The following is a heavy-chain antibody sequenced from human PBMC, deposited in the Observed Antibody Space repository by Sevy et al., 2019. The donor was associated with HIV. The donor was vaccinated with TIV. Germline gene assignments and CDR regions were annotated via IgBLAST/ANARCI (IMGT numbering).Heavy chain of an antibody. CDR1: GFTFSSYG. D-gene: IGHD3-16*01. CDR2: IRYDGSNK. Sequence: GGSLRLSCAASGFTFSSYGMHWVRQAPGKGLEWVAFIRYDGSNKYYADSVKGRFTISRDNSKNTLYLKMNSLRAEDTAVYYCAKGPSPMITFGGVAEYWGQGTLVTVSS. V-gene: IGHV3-30*02. J-gene: IGHJ4*02. CDR3: AKGPSPMITFGGVAEY.